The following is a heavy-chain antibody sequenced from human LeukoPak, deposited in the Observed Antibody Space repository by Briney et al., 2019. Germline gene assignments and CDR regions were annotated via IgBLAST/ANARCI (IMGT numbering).Heavy chain of an antibody. J-gene: IGHJ3*02. V-gene: IGHV4-31*03. CDR2: IYYSGNT. Sequence: PSETLSLTCTVSGGSISSGGYYWSWIRQHPGKGLEWIGYIYYSGNTYYNPSLKSRVTISVDTSKNQFSLKLSSVTAADTAVYYCARLRYSSNAFDIWGQGTMVTVSS. D-gene: IGHD6-13*01. CDR1: GGSISSGGYY. CDR3: ARLRYSSNAFDI.